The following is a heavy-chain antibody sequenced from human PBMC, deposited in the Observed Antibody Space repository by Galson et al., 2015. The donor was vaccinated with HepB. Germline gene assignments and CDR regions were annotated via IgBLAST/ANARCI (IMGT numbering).Heavy chain of an antibody. CDR2: ISYRGHT. D-gene: IGHD5-24*01. Sequence: TCTVSGASIISGGYYWSWVRQHPGKGLEWIGYISYRGHTDYNPSLKSRVIISLDTSKNQFALRLSSVTAADTAVYYCARDIDGYESWGYWGQGTLVTVSS. J-gene: IGHJ4*02. CDR1: GASIISGGYY. V-gene: IGHV4-31*03. CDR3: ARDIDGYESWGY.